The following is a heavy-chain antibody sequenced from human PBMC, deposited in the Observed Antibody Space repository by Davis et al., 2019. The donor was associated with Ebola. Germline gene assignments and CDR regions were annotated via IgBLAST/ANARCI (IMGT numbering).Heavy chain of an antibody. J-gene: IGHJ4*02. V-gene: IGHV4-30-2*03. D-gene: IGHD3-16*01. CDR3: ARDYVY. Sequence: SETLSLTCAVSGGSISSGGYSWSWIRQPPGKGLEWIGEINHGGSTNYNPSLKSRVTISVDTSKNQFSLKLSSVTAADTAVYYCARDYVYWGQGTLVAVSS. CDR2: INHGGST. CDR1: GGSISSGGYS.